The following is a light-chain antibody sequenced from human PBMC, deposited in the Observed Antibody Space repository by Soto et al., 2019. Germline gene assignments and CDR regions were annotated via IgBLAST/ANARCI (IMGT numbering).Light chain of an antibody. V-gene: IGLV2-11*01. CDR3: RSCARRSPYV. J-gene: IGLJ1*01. CDR2: YLS. Sequence: TQPPSVSGCPGNSVTISSTVKRSDVGGYNYVPWYQQPPRKAPTLMIYYLSTRPSGPPDRLSGSKSGNTPSPTISGLQAEDDADYHCRSCARRSPYVLRTGTKVPVL. CDR1: RSDVGGYNY.